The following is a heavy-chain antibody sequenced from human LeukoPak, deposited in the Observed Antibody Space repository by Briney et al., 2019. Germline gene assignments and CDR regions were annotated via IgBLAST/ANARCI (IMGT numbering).Heavy chain of an antibody. Sequence: PGGSLRLSCAASGFTFSSYAMSWVRQAPGKGLEWVAVISYDGSNKYYADSVKGRFTISRDNSKNTLYLQMNSLRTEDTAVYYCARDSGLSNAFDIWGQGTMVTVSS. CDR2: ISYDGSNK. CDR3: ARDSGLSNAFDI. CDR1: GFTFSSYA. J-gene: IGHJ3*02. D-gene: IGHD3-3*02. V-gene: IGHV3-30-3*01.